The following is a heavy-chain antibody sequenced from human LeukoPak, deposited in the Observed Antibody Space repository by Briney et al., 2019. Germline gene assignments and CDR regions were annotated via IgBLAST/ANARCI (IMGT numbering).Heavy chain of an antibody. J-gene: IGHJ4*02. CDR1: GFTFSSYA. V-gene: IGHV3-30-3*01. CDR3: ARELGSGGSRREHYFDY. D-gene: IGHD2-15*01. CDR2: ISYDGSNK. Sequence: GGSLRLSCAASGFTFSSYAMHWVRQAPGKGLEWVAVISYDGSNKYYADSVKGRFTISRDNSKNTLYLQMNSLRAEDTAVYYCARELGSGGSRREHYFDYWGQGTLVTVSS.